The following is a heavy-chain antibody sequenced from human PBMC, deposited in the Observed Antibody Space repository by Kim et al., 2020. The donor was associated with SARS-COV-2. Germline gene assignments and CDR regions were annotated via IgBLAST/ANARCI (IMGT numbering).Heavy chain of an antibody. V-gene: IGHV1-69*06. Sequence: SVKVSCKASGGTFSSYAISWVRQAPGQGLEWMGGIIPIFGTANYAQKFQGRVTITADKSTSTAYMELSSLRSEDTAVYYCARVSDYYDSSGYYGEGFGYYYYGMDVWGEGTTVTVSS. CDR2: IIPIFGTA. J-gene: IGHJ6*04. CDR3: ARVSDYYDSSGYYGEGFGYYYYGMDV. CDR1: GGTFSSYA. D-gene: IGHD3-22*01.